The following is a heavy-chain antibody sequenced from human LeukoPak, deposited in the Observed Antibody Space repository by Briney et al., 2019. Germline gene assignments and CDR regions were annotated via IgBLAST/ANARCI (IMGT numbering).Heavy chain of an antibody. V-gene: IGHV3-48*04. CDR1: GFTFSAYT. J-gene: IGHJ4*02. CDR3: ARAGYSIY. D-gene: IGHD6-13*01. Sequence: GGSLRLSCAASGFTFSAYTMNWVRQAPGKGLEWVSHITTTSSTIYYADSVKGRFTISRDNAKNSLYLQMNSLRAEDTAVYYCARAGYSIYWGQGTLVTVSS. CDR2: ITTTSSTI.